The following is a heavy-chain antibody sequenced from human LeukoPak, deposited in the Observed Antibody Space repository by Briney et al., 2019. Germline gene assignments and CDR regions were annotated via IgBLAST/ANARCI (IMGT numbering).Heavy chain of an antibody. CDR3: ARDKDSSGWYNGFDY. Sequence: PGGSLRLACAASGFTFGSYGMHWVRQAPGKGLEWVAVIWYDGSNKYYADSVKGRFTISRDNSKNTLYLQMNSLRAEDTAVYYCARDKDSSGWYNGFDYWGQGTLVTVSS. CDR2: IWYDGSNK. J-gene: IGHJ4*02. D-gene: IGHD6-19*01. V-gene: IGHV3-33*01. CDR1: GFTFGSYG.